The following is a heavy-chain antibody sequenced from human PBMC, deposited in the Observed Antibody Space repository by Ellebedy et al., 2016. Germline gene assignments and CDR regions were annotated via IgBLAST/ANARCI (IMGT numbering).Heavy chain of an antibody. Sequence: GDSLKISXVASGFAFRNFFMTWVRQAPGGGLEWVSTISGGGDITVSADSVKGRFTISRDNSRNTLYLQMNSLRAEDTAVYYCYYGHYSGYWGQGTLVTVSS. CDR3: YYGHYSGY. J-gene: IGHJ4*02. CDR1: GFAFRNFF. D-gene: IGHD4-17*01. V-gene: IGHV3-23*01. CDR2: ISGGGDIT.